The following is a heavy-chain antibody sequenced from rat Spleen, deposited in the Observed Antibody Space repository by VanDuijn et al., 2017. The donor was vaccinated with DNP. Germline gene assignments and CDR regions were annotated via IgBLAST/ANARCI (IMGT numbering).Heavy chain of an antibody. CDR1: GFIFSNYD. Sequence: EVQLVESGGGLMQPGRSLKLSCAASGFIFSNYDVAWVRQAPTKGLEWVASISTGGDNTYYRDAVKGRFTISRDNAKNTQYLQMDSLRSDDTATYYCAKGGERGGYAMDAWGQGTSVTVSS. CDR2: ISTGGDNT. V-gene: IGHV5S13*01. D-gene: IGHD4-3*01. J-gene: IGHJ4*01. CDR3: AKGGERGGYAMDA.